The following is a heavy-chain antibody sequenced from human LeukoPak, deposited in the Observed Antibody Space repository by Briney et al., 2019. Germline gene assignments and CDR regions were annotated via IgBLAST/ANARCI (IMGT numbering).Heavy chain of an antibody. D-gene: IGHD3-10*01. V-gene: IGHV3-74*01. Sequence: GSLRLSCAASGFTFSSHWMHWVRQAPGKGLVWVSRINSDGNYTSYADSVKGRFTISRDNAKNTVFLQMNSLRAEDTAVYYCASSFYASGRNWGQGTLVTVSS. CDR2: INSDGNYT. J-gene: IGHJ4*02. CDR1: GFTFSSHW. CDR3: ASSFYASGRN.